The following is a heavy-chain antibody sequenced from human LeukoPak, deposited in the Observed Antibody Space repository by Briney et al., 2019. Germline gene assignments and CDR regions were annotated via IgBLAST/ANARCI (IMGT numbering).Heavy chain of an antibody. CDR1: GGTFSSYA. V-gene: IGHV1-69*04. CDR2: IIPILGIA. CDR3: ARSPSLDYYGMDV. J-gene: IGHJ6*02. Sequence: SVKVSCKSSGGTFSSYAISWVRQAPGQRLEWMGRIIPILGIANYAQKYQGRVTITADKSTSTAYMELSSLRSEDTAVCYCARSPSLDYYGMDVWGQGTTVTVS.